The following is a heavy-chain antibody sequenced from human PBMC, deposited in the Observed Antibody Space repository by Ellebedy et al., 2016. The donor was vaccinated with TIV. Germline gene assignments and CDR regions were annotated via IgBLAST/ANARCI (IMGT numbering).Heavy chain of an antibody. J-gene: IGHJ5*02. CDR2: IWYDGSNT. Sequence: GESLKISXAASGFTFSSYGMHWVRQAPGKGLEWVAVIWYDGSNTYYADSVKCRFTISRDNSKNTLYLQMNSLRAEDTAVYYCARARLDWNWFDPWGQGTLVTVSS. CDR3: ARARLDWNWFDP. V-gene: IGHV3-33*08. D-gene: IGHD3-9*01. CDR1: GFTFSSYG.